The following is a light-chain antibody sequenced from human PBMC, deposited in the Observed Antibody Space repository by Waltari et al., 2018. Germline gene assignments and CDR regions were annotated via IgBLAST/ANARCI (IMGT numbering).Light chain of an antibody. CDR1: QTVGTS. J-gene: IGKJ5*01. V-gene: IGKV3-11*01. CDR2: DVY. CDR3: QQRGNWPPIT. Sequence: DIVLTQSPATLSLSPGETATLSCRASQTVGTSVAWYQQKPGQAPRLLMYDVYNRAHGSPARFSGSGSGTDFTLTIAKLEPEDFAIYYCQQRGNWPPITFGQGTRLDI.